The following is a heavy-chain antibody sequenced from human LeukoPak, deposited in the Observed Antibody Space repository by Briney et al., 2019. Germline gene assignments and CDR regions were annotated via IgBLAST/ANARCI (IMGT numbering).Heavy chain of an antibody. CDR1: GGSISSSSYY. D-gene: IGHD3-22*01. CDR3: ARSAHSSGYKIYYGMDV. V-gene: IGHV4-39*01. Sequence: SETLSLTCTVSGGSISSSSYYWGWIRQPPGKGLEWIGSIYYSGSTYYNPSLKGRVTISVDTSKNQFSLKLSSVTAADTAVYYCARSAHSSGYKIYYGMDVWGQGTTVTVSS. J-gene: IGHJ6*02. CDR2: IYYSGST.